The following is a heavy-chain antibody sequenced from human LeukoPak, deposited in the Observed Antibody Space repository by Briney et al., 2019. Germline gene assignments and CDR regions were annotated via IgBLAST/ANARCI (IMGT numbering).Heavy chain of an antibody. CDR3: ARARIAARRYYYYMDV. J-gene: IGHJ6*03. D-gene: IGHD6-6*01. CDR2: INHSGST. V-gene: IGHV4-34*01. Sequence: SETLSLTCAMYGGSFSDYYWRWIRQPPGRGLEWLGEINHSGSTNFNPSLKSRLTFSVDTSKYQFSVKLSSVTAADTAVYYCARARIAARRYYYYMDVWGKGTTVTVSS. CDR1: GGSFSDYY.